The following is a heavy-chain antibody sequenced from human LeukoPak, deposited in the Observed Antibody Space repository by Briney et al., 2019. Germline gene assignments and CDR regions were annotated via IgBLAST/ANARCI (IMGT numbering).Heavy chain of an antibody. CDR2: INPNSGGT. Sequence: ASVKVSCKASGYTFTSYGISWVRQAPGQGLEWMGWINPNSGGTNYAQKFQGRVTMTRDMSTSTVYMELSSLRSEDTAVYYCARGRHYYDSSDYYYEGDAFDIWGQGTMVTVSS. V-gene: IGHV1-18*01. D-gene: IGHD3-22*01. CDR1: GYTFTSYG. CDR3: ARGRHYYDSSDYYYEGDAFDI. J-gene: IGHJ3*02.